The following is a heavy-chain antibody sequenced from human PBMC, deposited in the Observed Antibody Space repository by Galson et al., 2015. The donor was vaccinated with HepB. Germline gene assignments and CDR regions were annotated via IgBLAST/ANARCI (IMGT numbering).Heavy chain of an antibody. CDR1: GYTFTSYA. CDR3: ARDIRGSWYVRHPNKEYFQH. V-gene: IGHV7-4-1*02. Sequence: SVKVSCKASGYTFTSYAMNWVRQAPGQGLEWMGWINTNTGNPTYAQGFTGRFVFSLDTSVSTAYLQISSLKAEDTAVYYCARDIRGSWYVRHPNKEYFQHWGQGTLVTVSS. D-gene: IGHD6-13*01. J-gene: IGHJ1*01. CDR2: INTNTGNP.